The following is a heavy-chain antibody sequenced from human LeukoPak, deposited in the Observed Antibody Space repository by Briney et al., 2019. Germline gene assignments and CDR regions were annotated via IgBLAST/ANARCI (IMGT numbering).Heavy chain of an antibody. CDR1: GYSFNDKY. J-gene: IGHJ5*02. Sequence: ASVKVSCKASGYSFNDKYLHWVRQAPGQGLEWMGSINPNSGGTNYAQKFQGRVTMTTDTSMSTAYMELSRLTSDDTAVYYCARAGGRSWFDPWGQGTLVTVSS. V-gene: IGHV1-2*02. CDR2: INPNSGGT. CDR3: ARAGGRSWFDP.